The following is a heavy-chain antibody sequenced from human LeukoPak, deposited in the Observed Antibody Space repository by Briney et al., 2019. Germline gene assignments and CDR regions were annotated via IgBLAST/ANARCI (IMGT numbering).Heavy chain of an antibody. J-gene: IGHJ6*02. Sequence: SETLSLTCTVSGGSISSYYWSWIRQPPGKGLEWIGYIYYSGSTTYNPSLKSRVTISVDTSKNQFSLKLSSVTAADTAVYYCARERLGYSYGRNYGMDVWGQGTTVTVSS. CDR2: IYYSGST. V-gene: IGHV4-59*01. CDR3: ARERLGYSYGRNYGMDV. D-gene: IGHD5-18*01. CDR1: GGSISSYY.